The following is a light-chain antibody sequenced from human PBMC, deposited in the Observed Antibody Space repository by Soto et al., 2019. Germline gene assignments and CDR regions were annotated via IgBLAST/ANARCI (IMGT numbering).Light chain of an antibody. V-gene: IGKV1-27*01. CDR2: AAS. CDR3: QKYNRAPPWT. J-gene: IGKJ1*01. CDR1: QGISNY. Sequence: DIQMTQSPSSLSASVGDRVTITCRASQGISNYLAWYQQIPGKVPKLLIYAASTLQSGVPSRFSGSGSGTDFTLTISSLQPEDVATYYCQKYNRAPPWTFGQGTKVEIK.